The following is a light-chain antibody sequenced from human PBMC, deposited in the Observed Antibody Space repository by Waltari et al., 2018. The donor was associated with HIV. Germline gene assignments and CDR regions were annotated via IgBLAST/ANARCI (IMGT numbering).Light chain of an antibody. Sequence: DIILTQSPGTLSLSPGERASLSCRASHSLSSNYLAWYQHKRGQAPRLLVYGPSNRATGIPDRFSGSGSGTDFVLTISRLEAEDFAIYYCQQYGSSPRVTFGGGTKLEIK. CDR1: HSLSSNY. CDR3: QQYGSSPRVT. CDR2: GPS. V-gene: IGKV3-20*01. J-gene: IGKJ4*01.